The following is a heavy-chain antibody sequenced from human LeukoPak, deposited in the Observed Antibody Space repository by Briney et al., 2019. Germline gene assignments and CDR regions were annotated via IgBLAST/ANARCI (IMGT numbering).Heavy chain of an antibody. CDR2: ISSSSSTI. Sequence: QPGGSLRLSCAASGFTFSSYSMNWVRQAPGKGLEWVSYISSSSSTIYYADSVKGRFTISRDNAKNSLYLQMNSLRAEDTAVYYCATHSSSRDDYRGQGTLVTVSS. J-gene: IGHJ4*02. CDR1: GFTFSSYS. V-gene: IGHV3-48*04. CDR3: ATHSSSRDDY. D-gene: IGHD6-6*01.